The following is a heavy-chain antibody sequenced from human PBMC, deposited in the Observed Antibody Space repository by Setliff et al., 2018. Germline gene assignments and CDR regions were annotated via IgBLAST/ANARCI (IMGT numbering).Heavy chain of an antibody. J-gene: IGHJ4*02. CDR3: ARAQSWSGGPYYFDN. D-gene: IGHD3-3*01. V-gene: IGHV1-69*05. CDR1: GGTFSSYA. Sequence: SVKVSCKASGGTFSSYAISWVRQAPGQGLEWMGGIIPIFGTANYAQKFQGRVTMTRNTSISTAYMDLSSLRFEDTAVYYCARAQSWSGGPYYFDNWGQGTLVTV. CDR2: IIPIFGTA.